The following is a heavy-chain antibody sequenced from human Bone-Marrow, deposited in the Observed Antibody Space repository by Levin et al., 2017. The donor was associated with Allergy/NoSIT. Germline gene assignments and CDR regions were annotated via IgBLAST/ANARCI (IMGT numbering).Heavy chain of an antibody. CDR1: GFTFGEYG. V-gene: IGHV3-49*05. Sequence: NPGGSLRLSCTASGFTFGEYGMSWFRQAPGKGLEWVAFIRSKPYGGTTEYAVSVKGRFSISRDESKSIASLQMNSLNTEDTAVYYCSRNSDKGGNSGYQDYWGQGTLVTVSS. J-gene: IGHJ4*02. CDR2: IRSKPYGGTT. D-gene: IGHD5-12*01. CDR3: SRNSDKGGNSGYQDY.